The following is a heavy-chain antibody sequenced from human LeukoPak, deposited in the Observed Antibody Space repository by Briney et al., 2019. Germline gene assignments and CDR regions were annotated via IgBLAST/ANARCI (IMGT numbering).Heavy chain of an antibody. CDR2: INPNSGGT. V-gene: IGHV1-2*02. Sequence: GASVKVSCKASGYSFTGYYMHWVRQAPGQGLEWMGWINPNSGGTKYAQKFYVRVTMTRDTSITTAYMELSRLRSDDTAVFYCARSPHILTGENFDFWGQGTLVTVSS. D-gene: IGHD3-9*01. CDR1: GYSFTGYY. CDR3: ARSPHILTGENFDF. J-gene: IGHJ4*02.